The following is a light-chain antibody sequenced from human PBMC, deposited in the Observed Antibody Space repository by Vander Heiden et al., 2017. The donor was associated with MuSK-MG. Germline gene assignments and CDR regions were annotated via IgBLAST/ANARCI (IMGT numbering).Light chain of an antibody. CDR3: QQSKT. V-gene: IGKV3-20*01. CDR2: GAT. Sequence: SPCSLALSPAVTATPTCSASQSVCTSYLARHQQDPGQAPRLLICGATSRAAGIPDRFSGSGSGTDFTRIISGLEAEDFGEYYGQQSKTFGPGTKVEIK. J-gene: IGKJ1*01. CDR1: QSVCTSY.